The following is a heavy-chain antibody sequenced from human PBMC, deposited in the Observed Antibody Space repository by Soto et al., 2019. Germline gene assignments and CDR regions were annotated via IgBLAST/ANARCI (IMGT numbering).Heavy chain of an antibody. CDR1: GYTFTSYG. J-gene: IGHJ6*02. CDR3: ARFSGGSYNTYYFYYGMDV. D-gene: IGHD2-15*01. Sequence: ASVKVSCKASGYTFTSYGISWVRQAPGQGLDWMGWISAYNGNTKYAQDLQGRVTMTTDTSTSTAYMELRSLRSDDTAAYYCARFSGGSYNTYYFYYGMDVWGQGTTVTVSS. CDR2: ISAYNGNT. V-gene: IGHV1-18*01.